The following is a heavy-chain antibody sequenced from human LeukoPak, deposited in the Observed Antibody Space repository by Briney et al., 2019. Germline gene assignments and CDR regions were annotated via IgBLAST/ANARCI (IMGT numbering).Heavy chain of an antibody. CDR2: ITGSGAFT. J-gene: IGHJ4*02. V-gene: IGHV3-23*01. D-gene: IGHD6-19*01. CDR3: AKRSAESSGYFDY. CDR1: GFTFSDYY. Sequence: GGSLRLSCAASGFTFSDYYMSWIRQAPGKGLEWVAAITGSGAFTDYADSVKGRFTISRDNSKNTLYLQMNSLRAEDTAIYYCAKRSAESSGYFDYWGQGTLVTVSS.